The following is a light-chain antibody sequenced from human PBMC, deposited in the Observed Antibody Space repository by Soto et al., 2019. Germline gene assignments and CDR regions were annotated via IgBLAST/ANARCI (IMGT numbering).Light chain of an antibody. CDR3: QQYGDSPNT. CDR2: GAS. V-gene: IGKV3-20*01. Sequence: EIVLTQSPGTLSLSPGERAMLSCRASQSVSGSYLAWYQQKPGQAPRLLIYGASRRATGIPDRFSGSVSGTDFTLTISRLEPEDFEVYYCQQYGDSPNTFGQGTKLEIK. J-gene: IGKJ2*01. CDR1: QSVSGSY.